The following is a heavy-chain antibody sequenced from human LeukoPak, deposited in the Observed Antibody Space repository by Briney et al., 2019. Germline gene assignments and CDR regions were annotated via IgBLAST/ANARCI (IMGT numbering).Heavy chain of an antibody. J-gene: IGHJ5*02. CDR1: GGSISSGSYY. D-gene: IGHD2-15*01. V-gene: IGHV4-61*09. CDR2: IYTSGST. Sequence: SETLSLTCTVSGGSISSGSYYWSWIRQPAGKGLEWIGHIYTSGSTNYNPSLKSRVTISVDTSKNQFSLKLSSVTATDTAVYYCARGGPYCSGSGCYSRTSNWFDPWGQGTLVTVSS. CDR3: ARGGPYCSGSGCYSRTSNWFDP.